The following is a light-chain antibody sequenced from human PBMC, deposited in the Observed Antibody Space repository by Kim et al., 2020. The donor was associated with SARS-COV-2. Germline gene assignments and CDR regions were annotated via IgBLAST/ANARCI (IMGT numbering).Light chain of an antibody. CDR2: GAS. V-gene: IGKV3-20*01. J-gene: IGKJ5*01. CDR1: QSVSSSY. Sequence: SPGERARLSCRASQSVSSSYLAWYQHKPGQSPRLLIHGASSRATGVPDRFRGGGSGTDFTLTITRLEPEDFAVYYCQQYGRSPTTFGQGTRLEIK. CDR3: QQYGRSPTT.